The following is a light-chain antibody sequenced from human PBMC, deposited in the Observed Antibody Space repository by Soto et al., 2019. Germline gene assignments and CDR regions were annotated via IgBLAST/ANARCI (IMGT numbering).Light chain of an antibody. J-gene: IGKJ1*01. V-gene: IGKV1-5*03. CDR3: QQYNSYPWT. Sequence: DIQMTQSPSTLSASVGARVTITCRASQSISSGLAWYQQKPGTAPKLLIYTASTLESGVPSRFSGSGSGTEFTLSISSLQPDDFATYYCQQYNSYPWTFGQGTKVEIK. CDR2: TAS. CDR1: QSISSG.